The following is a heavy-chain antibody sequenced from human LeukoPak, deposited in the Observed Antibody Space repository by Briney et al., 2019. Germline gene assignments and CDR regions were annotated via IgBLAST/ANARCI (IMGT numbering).Heavy chain of an antibody. D-gene: IGHD4-17*01. V-gene: IGHV1-18*01. J-gene: IGHJ3*02. CDR3: ARATTVTTFDI. CDR2: ISVYNTNT. CDR1: GYTFTSYA. Sequence: ASVKVSCKASGYTFTSYAMNWVRQAPGQGLEWMGWISVYNTNTNYAQKLQGRVTMTTDTSTSTAYMELRSLRSDDTAVYYCARATTVTTFDIWGQGTMVTVSS.